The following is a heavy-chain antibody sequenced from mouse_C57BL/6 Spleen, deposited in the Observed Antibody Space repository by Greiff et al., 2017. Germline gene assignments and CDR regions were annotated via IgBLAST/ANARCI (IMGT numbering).Heavy chain of an antibody. D-gene: IGHD1-1*01. Sequence: VQLQQSGAELVRPGASVKLSCTASGFNIKDDYMHWVKQRPEQGLEWIGWIDPENGDTEYASKFQGKATITADTSSNTAYLQLSSLTSEDTAVYYCTTSDDGSREFPTWGTGTTVTVSS. J-gene: IGHJ1*03. CDR3: TTSDDGSREFPT. CDR2: IDPENGDT. V-gene: IGHV14-4*01. CDR1: GFNIKDDY.